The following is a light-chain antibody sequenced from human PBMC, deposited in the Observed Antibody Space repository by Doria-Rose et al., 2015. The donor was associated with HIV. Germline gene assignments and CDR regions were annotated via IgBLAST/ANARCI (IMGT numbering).Light chain of an antibody. Sequence: TQSPGTLSLSTGERATLSCRASQSVSANYLAWYQQRPGQSPRLLIYGASSTATDIPDRFSGSGSGTDLTLTISRLEPEDFAVYYCHQYASSRTFGQGTKVEIK. J-gene: IGKJ1*01. CDR2: GAS. CDR1: QSVSANY. V-gene: IGKV3-20*01. CDR3: HQYASSRT.